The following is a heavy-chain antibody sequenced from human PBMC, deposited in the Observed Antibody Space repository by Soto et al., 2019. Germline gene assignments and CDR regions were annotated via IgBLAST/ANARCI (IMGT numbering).Heavy chain of an antibody. D-gene: IGHD3-10*01. J-gene: IGHJ6*02. CDR3: ARDFSPSTIVRGVSYYGMDV. Sequence: QVQLVQSGAEVKKPGSSVKVSCKASGGTFSSYAISWVRQAPGQGLEWMGGIIPIFGTANYAQKFQGRVTITADESTSPAYMEPSSLRSEDTAVYYCARDFSPSTIVRGVSYYGMDVWGQGTTVTVSS. V-gene: IGHV1-69*01. CDR1: GGTFSSYA. CDR2: IIPIFGTA.